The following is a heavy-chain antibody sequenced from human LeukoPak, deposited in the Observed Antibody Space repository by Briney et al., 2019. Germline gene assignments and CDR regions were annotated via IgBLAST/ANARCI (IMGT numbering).Heavy chain of an antibody. Sequence: ASVKVSCKAPGYTFSDYYMHWVRQAPGQGLEWMGWINPKSGVTNYVQKFQGRVTMTRDTSISTTYMELSRLRFDDTAVYYCARTSSFDYWGQGTLVTVSP. CDR2: INPKSGVT. CDR3: ARTSSFDY. V-gene: IGHV1-2*02. J-gene: IGHJ4*02. CDR1: GYTFSDYY.